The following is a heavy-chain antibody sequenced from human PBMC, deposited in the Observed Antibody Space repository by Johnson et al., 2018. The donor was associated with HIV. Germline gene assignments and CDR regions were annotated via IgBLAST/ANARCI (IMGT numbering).Heavy chain of an antibody. V-gene: IGHV3-30*14. CDR2: ISYDGSNK. CDR1: GFTFSSYA. Sequence: QVQLVESGGGVVQPGRSLRLSCAASGFTFSSYAMHWVRQAPGKGLEWVAVISYDGSNKYYADSVKGRFTISRDNSKNTLYLQMGSLRAEDMAVNYCARDITGTTEGAFDIWGQGTMVTVSS. D-gene: IGHD1-7*01. J-gene: IGHJ3*02. CDR3: ARDITGTTEGAFDI.